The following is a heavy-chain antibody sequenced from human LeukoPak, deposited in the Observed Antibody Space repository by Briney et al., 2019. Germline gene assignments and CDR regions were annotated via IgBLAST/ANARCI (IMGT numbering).Heavy chain of an antibody. CDR2: ITSSSSTT. CDR3: ESRGYCGSTSCDLSDY. CDR1: GFTFGRKC. V-gene: IGHV3-48*02. J-gene: IGHJ4*02. Sequence: GGSRCLSCPASGFTFGRKCMRWDRQAPGKGLEWVSYITSSSSTTYYADSVKGRFTISRDNAKNSLYLQMNSLRDEDTAVYYCESRGYCGSTSCDLSDYWGQGTLVTVSS. D-gene: IGHD2-2*01.